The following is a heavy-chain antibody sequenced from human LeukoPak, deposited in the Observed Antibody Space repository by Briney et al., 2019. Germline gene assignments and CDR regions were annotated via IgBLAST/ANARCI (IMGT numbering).Heavy chain of an antibody. CDR1: GFTFGDYA. J-gene: IGHJ4*02. V-gene: IGHV4-34*01. Sequence: PGGSLRLSCTASGFTFGDYAMSWVRQAPGKGLEWIGEINHSGSTNYNPSLKSRVTISVDTSKNQFSLKLSSVTAADTAVYYCARGRPCDYWGQGTLVTVSS. CDR3: ARGRPCDY. CDR2: INHSGST.